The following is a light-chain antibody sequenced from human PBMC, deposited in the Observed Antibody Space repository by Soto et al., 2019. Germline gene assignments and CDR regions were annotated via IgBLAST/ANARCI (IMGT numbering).Light chain of an antibody. J-gene: IGLJ3*02. V-gene: IGLV2-23*01. Sequence: QSALTQPASVSESPGQSISISCIGTSSDVGRYNFISWYQLYPGRAPKLIIYEATKRPSGISDRFSGSKSGNTASLTITGVRAEDEADYYCCAYAGTSTYWLFGGGTKVTVL. CDR1: SSDVGRYNF. CDR3: CAYAGTSTYWL. CDR2: EAT.